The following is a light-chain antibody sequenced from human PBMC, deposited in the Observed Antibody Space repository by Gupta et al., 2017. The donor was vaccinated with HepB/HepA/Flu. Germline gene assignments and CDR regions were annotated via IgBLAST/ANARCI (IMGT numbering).Light chain of an antibody. CDR3: QQYNSYL. CDR2: KAS. J-gene: IGKJ3*01. Sequence: DIQMTQSPSTLSASVGDRVTITCRASQSISSWLAWYQQKPGKAPKLLIYKASSLESGVPSRFNGSGSGTEFTLTISSLQPDDFATYYCQQYNSYLFGPGTKVEIK. V-gene: IGKV1-5*03. CDR1: QSISSW.